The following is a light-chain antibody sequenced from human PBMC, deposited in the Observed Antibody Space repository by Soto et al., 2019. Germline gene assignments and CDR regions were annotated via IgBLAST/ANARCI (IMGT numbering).Light chain of an antibody. CDR3: QQYNDWWT. J-gene: IGKJ1*01. V-gene: IGKV3-15*01. CDR2: GAS. Sequence: EIVMTQSQATLSVSLGERATLSCRASQSVSSNLAWYQQKPGQAPRLLIYGASTRASGVPARFSGSGSGIEFSLTISSLQSEDFAVYYCQQYNDWWTFGQGTKVEIK. CDR1: QSVSSN.